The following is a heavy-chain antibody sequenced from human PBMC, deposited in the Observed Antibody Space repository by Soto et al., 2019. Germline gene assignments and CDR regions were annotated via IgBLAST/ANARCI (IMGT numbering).Heavy chain of an antibody. D-gene: IGHD6-6*01. V-gene: IGHV3-48*02. CDR3: ARDSSSSSFFDF. J-gene: IGHJ4*02. CDR1: GSIFSTHS. CDR2: ISSSSSTI. Sequence: EVQLLESGGGLVQPGGSLRLSCADPGSIFSTHSMNWVRQAPGKGLEWVAYISSSSSTIFYADSVRGRFTIPRDNAKNSLYLQMNSLRDEDTAVYYWARDSSSSSFFDFWGLGTLVTVSS.